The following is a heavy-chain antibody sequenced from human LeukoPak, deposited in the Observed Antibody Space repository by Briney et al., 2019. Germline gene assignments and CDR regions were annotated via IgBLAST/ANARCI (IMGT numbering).Heavy chain of an antibody. V-gene: IGHV1-69*13. J-gene: IGHJ4*02. CDR3: ARDDSSGYYLYYFDY. Sequence: SVKVSCKASGGTFSSYAISWVRQAPGQGLEWMGGIIPIFGTANYAQKFQGRVTITADESTSTAYMELSSLRSEDTAVYYCARDDSSGYYLYYFDYWGQGTLVTVSS. D-gene: IGHD3-22*01. CDR2: IIPIFGTA. CDR1: GGTFSSYA.